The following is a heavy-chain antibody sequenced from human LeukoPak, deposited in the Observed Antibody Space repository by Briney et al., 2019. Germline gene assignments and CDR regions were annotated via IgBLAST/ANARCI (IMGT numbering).Heavy chain of an antibody. CDR2: INSDGFSI. V-gene: IGHV3-74*01. D-gene: IGHD3-16*01. J-gene: IGHJ3*02. CDR1: GFTFSAYW. Sequence: GGSLRLSCAASGFTFSAYWMHWVRQAPGRGLVWVSRINSDGFSITYADSVKGRFTISRDNAKNTLYLHMNSLRGEDTAVYYCARFYGGSAFDIWGQGTMVTVSS. CDR3: ARFYGGSAFDI.